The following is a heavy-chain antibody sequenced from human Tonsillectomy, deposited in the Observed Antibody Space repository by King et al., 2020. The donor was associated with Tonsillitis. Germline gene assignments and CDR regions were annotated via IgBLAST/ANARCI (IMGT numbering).Heavy chain of an antibody. J-gene: IGHJ4*02. V-gene: IGHV4-59*01. CDR2: IYDSGST. D-gene: IGHD6-13*01. Sequence: QLQESGPGLVKPSETLSLTCTVSGGSISSYYWSWIRQPPGKGLEWIGYIYDSGSTNYNPSLQSRGTISVDTSKNQLSLKLSSVTAADTAVYYCARGSNIAAAGTGYYFDYWGQGTLVTVSS. CDR3: ARGSNIAAAGTGYYFDY. CDR1: GGSISSYY.